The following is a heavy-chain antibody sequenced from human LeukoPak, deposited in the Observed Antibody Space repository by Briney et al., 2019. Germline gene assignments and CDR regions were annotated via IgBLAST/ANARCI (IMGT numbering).Heavy chain of an antibody. Sequence: SETLSLTCTLSGGSLSSYYWNWIRQPPGKGLEWIGSIHDSATTNYHPSLKSRVTISLDTSKNQFSLKLTSATAADTAVYYCARSRGGYGDYGSWFDPWGQGTLVTVSS. V-gene: IGHV4-59*01. CDR2: IHDSATT. J-gene: IGHJ5*02. CDR1: GGSLSSYY. D-gene: IGHD4-17*01. CDR3: ARSRGGYGDYGSWFDP.